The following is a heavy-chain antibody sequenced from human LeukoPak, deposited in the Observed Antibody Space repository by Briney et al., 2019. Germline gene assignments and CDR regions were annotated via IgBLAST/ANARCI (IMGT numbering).Heavy chain of an antibody. V-gene: IGHV3-74*01. Sequence: GGSLRLSRAASGFTFRSYWMHWVRQAPGKGLVWVSRIDSYGSTNYADSVKGRFTISRDNAKNTLYLQMNSLRAEDTAVYYCARGLVHDTSGYYSDYWGQGTLVTVSS. J-gene: IGHJ4*02. CDR2: IDSYGST. D-gene: IGHD3-22*01. CDR3: ARGLVHDTSGYYSDY. CDR1: GFTFRSYW.